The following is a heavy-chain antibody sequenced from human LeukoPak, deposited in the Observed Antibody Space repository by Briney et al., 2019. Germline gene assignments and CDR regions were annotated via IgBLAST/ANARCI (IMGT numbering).Heavy chain of an antibody. CDR2: IFSSGRT. CDR3: ARGSYDGGSGWGRFDY. CDR1: GGSIGSDYYY. V-gene: IGHV4-30-4*01. J-gene: IGHJ4*02. Sequence: PSETLSLTCTVSGGSIGSDYYYWSWIRQSPGKGLEWIGYIFSSGRTYYSPSLKSRLTISLDTSKNQFSLKLNSVTAADSAVYYCARGSYDGGSGWGRFDYWGQGTLVIVSS. D-gene: IGHD6-19*01.